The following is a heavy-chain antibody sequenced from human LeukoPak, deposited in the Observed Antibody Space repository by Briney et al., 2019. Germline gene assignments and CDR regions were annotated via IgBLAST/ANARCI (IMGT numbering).Heavy chain of an antibody. CDR2: INHSGST. J-gene: IGHJ4*02. CDR3: ASLRIVSSGYQVDY. Sequence: SETLSLTCAVYGGSFSGYYWSWIRQPPGKGLELIGEINHSGSTNYNPSLKSQVTISVDTSKNQFSLKLSSVTAADTAVYYCASLRIVSSGYQVDYWGQGTLVTVSP. CDR1: GGSFSGYY. V-gene: IGHV4-34*01. D-gene: IGHD3-22*01.